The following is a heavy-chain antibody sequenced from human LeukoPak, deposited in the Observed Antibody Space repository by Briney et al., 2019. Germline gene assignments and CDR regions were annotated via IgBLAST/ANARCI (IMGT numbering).Heavy chain of an antibody. CDR3: ASAPPACGGKRYYFDY. CDR1: VGSFSGYY. V-gene: IGHV4-34*01. D-gene: IGHD4-23*01. CDR2: INHSGST. J-gene: IGHJ4*02. Sequence: KPSETLSLTCAVYVGSFSGYYWSWIRQPPGKGLEWIGEINHSGSTNYNPSLKSRVTISVDTSKNQFSLKLSSVTAADTAVYYCASAPPACGGKRYYFDYWGQGTLVTVSS.